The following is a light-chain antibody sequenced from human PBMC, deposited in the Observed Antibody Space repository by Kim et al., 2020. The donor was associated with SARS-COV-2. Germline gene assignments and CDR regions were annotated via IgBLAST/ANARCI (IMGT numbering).Light chain of an antibody. V-gene: IGKV3-15*01. J-gene: IGKJ2*01. CDR3: HHYNNWPPET. Sequence: VSPGERATLSCRASQSVNGNLAWYQQKPGQGPRLLIYDASTRATGIPARFSGSGSGTDFTLTISSLQSEDFAVYYCHHYNNWPPETFGQGTKLEIK. CDR1: QSVNGN. CDR2: DAS.